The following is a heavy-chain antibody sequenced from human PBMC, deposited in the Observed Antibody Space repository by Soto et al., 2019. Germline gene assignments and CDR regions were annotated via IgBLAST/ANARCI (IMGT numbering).Heavy chain of an antibody. CDR3: ARLYNSGWSLDY. D-gene: IGHD6-19*01. V-gene: IGHV1-18*01. Sequence: ASVKVSCKASGYTFTSYDVTWVRQAPGQGLEWMGRIRTYNGNTNYAQKLQGRVTMTTDTTTRTAYMELRSLRSDDTAVYYCARLYNSGWSLDYWGQGTLVTVYS. CDR1: GYTFTSYD. CDR2: IRTYNGNT. J-gene: IGHJ4*02.